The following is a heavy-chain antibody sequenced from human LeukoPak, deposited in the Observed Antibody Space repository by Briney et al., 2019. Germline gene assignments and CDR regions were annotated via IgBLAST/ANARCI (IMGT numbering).Heavy chain of an antibody. V-gene: IGHV3-23*01. D-gene: IGHD6-19*01. CDR2: IPASGGNT. J-gene: IGHJ4*02. CDR3: VRYLSGWYYFDW. Sequence: GGSLRLSCAASGFTFSTFGMRWVRQAPGKGLEWVSTIPASGGNTYYADSVRGRFTISRDNSKNALYLQINSLTAEDTAIYYCVRYLSGWYYFDWWGQGTLVTVSS. CDR1: GFTFSTFG.